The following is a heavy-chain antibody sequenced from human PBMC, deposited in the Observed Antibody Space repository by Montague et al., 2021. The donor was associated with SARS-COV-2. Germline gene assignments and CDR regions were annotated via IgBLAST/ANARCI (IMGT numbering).Heavy chain of an antibody. V-gene: IGHV3-74*01. CDR3: ARGDSSGLGY. J-gene: IGHJ4*02. CDR2: INEDGTRT. Sequence: SRRLSCAASGFTVSSYWMHWVRQAPGKGLVWVSHINEDGTRTNYADSVKGRFTISRDSAKNTLFLQMNSLRVEDTAVYYCARGDSSGLGYWGQGILVTVAS. D-gene: IGHD3-16*01. CDR1: GFTVSSYW.